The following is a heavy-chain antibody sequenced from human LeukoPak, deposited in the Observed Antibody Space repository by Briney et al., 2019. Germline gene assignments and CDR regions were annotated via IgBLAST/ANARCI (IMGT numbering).Heavy chain of an antibody. CDR3: ARPRGDWYFDL. CDR1: GGSISSYY. J-gene: IGHJ2*01. D-gene: IGHD3-10*01. V-gene: IGHV4-59*12. CDR2: IYYSGST. Sequence: PSETLSLTCTVSGGSISSYYWSWIRQPPGKGLEWIGYIYYSGSTNYNPSLKSRVTMSVDTSKNQFSLKLSSVTAADTAVYYCARPRGDWYFDLWGRGTLVTVSS.